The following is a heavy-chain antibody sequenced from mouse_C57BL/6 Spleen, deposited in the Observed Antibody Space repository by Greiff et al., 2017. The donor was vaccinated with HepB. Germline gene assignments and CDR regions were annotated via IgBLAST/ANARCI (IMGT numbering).Heavy chain of an antibody. J-gene: IGHJ4*01. V-gene: IGHV1-50*01. Sequence: QVQLQQPGAELVKPGASVKLSCKASGYTFTSYWMQWVKRRPGQGLEGIGEIDPSDSYTNYNQKFKGKATLTVDTSSSTAYMQLSSLTSEDSAVYYCARYGGTTVVATPYAMDYWGQGTSVTVSS. CDR3: ARYGGTTVVATPYAMDY. D-gene: IGHD1-1*01. CDR2: IDPSDSYT. CDR1: GYTFTSYW.